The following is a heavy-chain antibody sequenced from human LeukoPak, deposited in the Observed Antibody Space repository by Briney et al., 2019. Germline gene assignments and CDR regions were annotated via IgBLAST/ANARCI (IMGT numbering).Heavy chain of an antibody. CDR2: IYGGGAT. Sequence: PGGSLRLSCAASGLIVSSDYLAWVRQAPGKGLEWISVIYGGGATYYADSVRGRFTISRDNPKNELFLQMNSLRVEDTAVYHCVRLLPASRHYFDYWGQGTLVTVSS. D-gene: IGHD6-6*01. J-gene: IGHJ4*02. V-gene: IGHV3-53*01. CDR1: GLIVSSDY. CDR3: VRLLPASRHYFDY.